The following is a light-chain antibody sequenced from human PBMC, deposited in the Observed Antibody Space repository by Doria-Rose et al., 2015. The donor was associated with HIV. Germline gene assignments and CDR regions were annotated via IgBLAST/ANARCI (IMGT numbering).Light chain of an antibody. Sequence: TLSPGGTVTLTCASSTGAVTSGYYPNWFQQKPGQPPRTLIYSTSYKHSWTPARFSGSLLGGKAALTLSGVQPEDEAEYYCLLYYGGTQGVFGGGTKLTGL. V-gene: IGLV7-43*01. CDR3: LLYYGGTQGV. J-gene: IGLJ3*02. CDR1: TGAVTSGYY. CDR2: STS.